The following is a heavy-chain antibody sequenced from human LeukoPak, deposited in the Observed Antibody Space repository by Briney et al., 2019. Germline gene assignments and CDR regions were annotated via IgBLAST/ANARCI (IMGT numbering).Heavy chain of an antibody. CDR3: AREISTIFGVVIRDSGAFDI. D-gene: IGHD3-3*01. J-gene: IGHJ3*02. Sequence: GASVKVSCKASGYTFTSYAMHWVRQAPGQRLEWMGWINAGNGNTKYSQKFQGRVTITRDTSASTAYMELSSLRSEDTAVHYCAREISTIFGVVIRDSGAFDIWGQGTMVTVSS. CDR2: INAGNGNT. V-gene: IGHV1-3*01. CDR1: GYTFTSYA.